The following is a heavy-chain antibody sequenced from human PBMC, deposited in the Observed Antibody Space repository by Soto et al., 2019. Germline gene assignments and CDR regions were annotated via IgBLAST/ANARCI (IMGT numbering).Heavy chain of an antibody. CDR2: IFHTGSA. D-gene: IGHD2-21*01. CDR3: ARHIAVSGTRGFDH. CDR1: GGSITSNW. J-gene: IGHJ4*02. Sequence: QVQLQESGPGLMKPSGTLSLTCAVSGGSITSNWWSWVRQPPGKGLEWIAEIFHTGSANYNPSLKGRLTISMDKSRNHLSLNLNSVTAADTAVYYCARHIAVSGTRGFDHWGQGNLVTVSS. V-gene: IGHV4-4*02.